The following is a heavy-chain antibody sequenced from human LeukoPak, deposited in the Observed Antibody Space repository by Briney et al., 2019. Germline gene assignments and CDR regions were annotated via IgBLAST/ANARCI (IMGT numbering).Heavy chain of an antibody. D-gene: IGHD1-1*01. V-gene: IGHV3-7*01. J-gene: IGHJ4*02. CDR3: TRNRGTDY. Sequence: PGGSLRLCCAASGFTFSNYWMNWVRQATGKGLEWVANIKEDGSEKIYVDSVKGRFTISRDNSKNSLYLQINNLRAEDTTVYYCTRNRGTDYWGQGTLVTVSS. CDR1: GFTFSNYW. CDR2: IKEDGSEK.